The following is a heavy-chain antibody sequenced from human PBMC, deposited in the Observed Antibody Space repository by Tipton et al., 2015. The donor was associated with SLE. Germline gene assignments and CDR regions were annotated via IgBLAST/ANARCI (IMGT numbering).Heavy chain of an antibody. D-gene: IGHD2-15*01. Sequence: TLSLTCVVSGASISSDVSYWSWVRQPAGKGLQWIGHIDKSGSTYYNPSLKSRVTISRDTSKNQLSLKLTSVTAADTAVYYCARGSVVADDYWGQGTLVTVSS. CDR3: ARGSVVADDY. CDR2: IDKSGST. CDR1: GASISSDVSY. V-gene: IGHV4-61*09. J-gene: IGHJ4*02.